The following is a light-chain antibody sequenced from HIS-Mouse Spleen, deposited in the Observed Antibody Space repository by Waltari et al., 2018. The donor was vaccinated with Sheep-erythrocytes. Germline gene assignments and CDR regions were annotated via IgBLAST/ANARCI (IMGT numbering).Light chain of an antibody. CDR1: SSDVCGYNY. V-gene: IGLV2-11*01. J-gene: IGLJ1*01. CDR2: DVS. CDR3: CSYAGSYNHV. Sequence: QSALTQPRSVSGSPGQSVTISCTGTSSDVCGYNYVSWYQQHPGKAPKRMIYDVSKRPSGVPDRFSGSKSGNTASLTISGLQAEDEADYYCCSYAGSYNHVFGTETKVTVL.